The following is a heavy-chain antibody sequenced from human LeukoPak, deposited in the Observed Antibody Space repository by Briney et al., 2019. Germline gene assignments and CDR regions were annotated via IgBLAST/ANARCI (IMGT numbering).Heavy chain of an antibody. D-gene: IGHD6-19*01. CDR3: ARDHSSGWCFDY. CDR2: IKQDGSEK. CDR1: GFTLGTYW. V-gene: IGHV3-7*01. Sequence: GGSLRLSCAASGFTLGTYWMSWVRQAPGKGLEWVANIKQDGSEKYYVDSVKGRFTISRDNAKNSLYLQMNSLRAEDTAVYYCARDHSSGWCFDYWGQGTLVTVSS. J-gene: IGHJ4*02.